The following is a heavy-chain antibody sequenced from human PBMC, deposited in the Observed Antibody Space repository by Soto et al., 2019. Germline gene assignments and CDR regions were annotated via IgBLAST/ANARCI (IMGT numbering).Heavy chain of an antibody. V-gene: IGHV3-23*04. CDR3: AKDPPSEIMQPDYGMDV. J-gene: IGHJ6*02. Sequence: DVQLVESGGDLVQPGGSLRLSCAASGFTFDSCVMSWVRQAPGKGLEWLSLISGSGRYTDYAYSVKGRFTISRDNSKNTLYLEMNSLRVEDTALYYCAKDPPSEIMQPDYGMDVWGLGPTVTFSS. CDR2: ISGSGRYT. D-gene: IGHD2-8*01. CDR1: GFTFDSCV.